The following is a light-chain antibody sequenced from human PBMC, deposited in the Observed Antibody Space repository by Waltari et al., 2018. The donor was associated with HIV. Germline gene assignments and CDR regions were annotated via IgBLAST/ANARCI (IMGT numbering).Light chain of an antibody. CDR3: GTWDSSLSVVI. CDR2: DNN. Sequence: QSVLTQPPSLSAAPGPKVTISCSGTSSTLGNNYFSWYQQLPGTATKLLIDDNNKRPSGIPDGFSGSKSGTSATLAITGLQTGDEADYYCGTWDSSLSVVIFGGGTKLTVL. J-gene: IGLJ2*01. V-gene: IGLV1-51*01. CDR1: SSTLGNNY.